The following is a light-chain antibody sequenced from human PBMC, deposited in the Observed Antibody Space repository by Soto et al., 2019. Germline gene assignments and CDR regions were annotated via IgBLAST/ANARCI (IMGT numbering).Light chain of an antibody. Sequence: EIVVTQSPGILSLSPGERATLSCRASQSVSRNLAWYQQKPADPPTRLLYGASTSATTSPARFTGSRSATTFSLIIISRQSEDFAVYYCQEYCKCPLFTFGHGTKVDIK. V-gene: IGKV3-15*01. CDR2: GAS. CDR3: QEYCKCPLFT. CDR1: QSVSRN. J-gene: IGKJ3*01.